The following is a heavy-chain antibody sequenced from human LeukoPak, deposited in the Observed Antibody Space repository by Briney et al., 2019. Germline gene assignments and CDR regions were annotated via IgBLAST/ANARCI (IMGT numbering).Heavy chain of an antibody. CDR3: ARMYYYGSGSYSGVGKIWFDP. CDR2: IYYSGST. D-gene: IGHD3-10*01. CDR1: GGSISSYY. V-gene: IGHV4-59*01. J-gene: IGHJ5*02. Sequence: SETLSLTCTVSGGSISSYYWSWIRQPPGKGLEWIGYIYYSGSTNYNPSLKSRVTISVDTSKNQISLKLSSVTAADTAVYYCARMYYYGSGSYSGVGKIWFDPWGQGTLVTVSS.